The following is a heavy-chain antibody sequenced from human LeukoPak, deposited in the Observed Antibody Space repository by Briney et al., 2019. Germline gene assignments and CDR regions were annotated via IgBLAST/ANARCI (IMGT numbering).Heavy chain of an antibody. Sequence: SETLSLTCTVSRGSISGAKNYWGWIRQPPGKGLEWIGIILYSGSTYYSPSLKSRVTISVDKSKNQFSLRLNSVTAADTAVYYCAQKTWIQTNWYFDLWGRGTLVTVSA. V-gene: IGHV4-39*07. J-gene: IGHJ2*01. CDR2: ILYSGST. CDR1: RGSISGAKNY. CDR3: AQKTWIQTNWYFDL. D-gene: IGHD5-18*01.